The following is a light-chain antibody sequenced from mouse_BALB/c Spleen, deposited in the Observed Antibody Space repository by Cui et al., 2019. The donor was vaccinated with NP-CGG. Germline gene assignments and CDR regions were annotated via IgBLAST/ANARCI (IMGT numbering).Light chain of an antibody. CDR1: IGAVTTSNY. CDR2: GTN. Sequence: QAVVPQESALTTSPGETVTLTCRSSIGAVTTSNYANWVQEKPDHLFTGLIGGTNNRAPGVPARFSGSLIGDKAVLTITGAQTEDEAIYFCALWYSNHWVFGGGTKLTVL. J-gene: IGLJ1*01. CDR3: ALWYSNHWV. V-gene: IGLV1*01.